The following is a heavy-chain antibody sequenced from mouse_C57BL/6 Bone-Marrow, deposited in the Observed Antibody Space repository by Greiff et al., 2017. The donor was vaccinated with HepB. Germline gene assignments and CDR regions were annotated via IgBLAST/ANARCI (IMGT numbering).Heavy chain of an antibody. CDR2: IDPENGDT. CDR1: GFNIKDDY. CDR3: TTLLWFYEGYY. Sequence: VQLQQSGAELVRPGASVKLSCTASGFNIKDDYMHWVKQRPEQGLEWIGWIDPENGDTEYASKFQGKATITADTSSNTAYLQLSSLTSEDTAVYYCTTLLWFYEGYYWGQGTTLTVSS. D-gene: IGHD2-2*01. V-gene: IGHV14-4*01. J-gene: IGHJ2*01.